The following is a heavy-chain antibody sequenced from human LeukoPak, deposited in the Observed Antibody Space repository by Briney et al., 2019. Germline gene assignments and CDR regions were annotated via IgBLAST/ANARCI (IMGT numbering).Heavy chain of an antibody. CDR3: AKGTYSSSGYTNDAFDI. V-gene: IGHV3-9*01. Sequence: PGGSLRLSCAASGFTFSSYGMHWVRQAPGKGLEWVAGIIWNSDTIDYADSVKGRFTISRDNAKNSLYLQMNSLRADDTALYYCAKGTYSSSGYTNDAFDIWGQGEMVTISS. CDR1: GFTFSSYG. CDR2: IIWNSDTI. D-gene: IGHD6-13*01. J-gene: IGHJ3*02.